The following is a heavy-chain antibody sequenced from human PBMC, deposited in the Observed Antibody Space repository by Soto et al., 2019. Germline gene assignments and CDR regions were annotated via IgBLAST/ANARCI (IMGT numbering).Heavy chain of an antibody. Sequence: PGVSLRLSCAASGFTFSSYAMSWVRQAPGKGLEWVSAISGSGGSTYYADSVKGRFTISRDNSKNTLYLQMNSLRAEDTAVYYCANAGGSYRSYYYYYMDVWGKGTTVTVSS. D-gene: IGHD3-16*02. V-gene: IGHV3-23*01. J-gene: IGHJ6*03. CDR2: ISGSGGST. CDR1: GFTFSSYA. CDR3: ANAGGSYRSYYYYYMDV.